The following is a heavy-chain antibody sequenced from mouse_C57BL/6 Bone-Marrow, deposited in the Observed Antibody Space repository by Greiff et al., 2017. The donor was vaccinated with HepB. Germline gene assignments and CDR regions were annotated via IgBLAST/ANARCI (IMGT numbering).Heavy chain of an antibody. V-gene: IGHV1-54*01. CDR1: GYAFTNYL. D-gene: IGHD2-1*01. CDR3: AREGIYYGNSRFAY. CDR2: INPGSGGT. J-gene: IGHJ3*01. Sequence: VQLQQSGAELVRPGPSVKVSCKASGYAFTNYLIEWVKQRPGQGLEWIGVINPGSGGTNYNEKFKGKATLTADKSSSTAYMQLSSLTSEDSAVYFCAREGIYYGNSRFAYWGQGTLVTVSA.